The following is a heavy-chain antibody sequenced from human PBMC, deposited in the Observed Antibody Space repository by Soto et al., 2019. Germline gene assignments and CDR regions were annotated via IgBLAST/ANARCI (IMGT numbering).Heavy chain of an antibody. J-gene: IGHJ5*02. CDR1: GYSFSTYD. CDR2: ISRNNRNR. CDR3: ATSYDTGFDP. Sequence: QLQLVQSGAEMREPGASVKLSCKASGYSFSTYDISWLRQAPGKALEWMGVISRNNRNRNISWKFLDRVIMTADTSSNTAYMELESLRYDDTAIYFCATSYDTGFDPWGQGTLVTVSS. V-gene: IGHV1-18*04. D-gene: IGHD3-9*01.